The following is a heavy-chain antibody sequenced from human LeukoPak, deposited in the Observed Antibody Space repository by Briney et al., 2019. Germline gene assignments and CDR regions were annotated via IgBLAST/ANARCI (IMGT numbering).Heavy chain of an antibody. V-gene: IGHV4-4*07. CDR1: CGSFTGYY. Sequence: PSETLSLTCAVYCGSFTGYYWSWIRQPAGKGLEWIGRIYTSGSTNYNPSLKSRVTISVDKSKNTFSLKLSSVTAADTAVYYCARDRSSPQYYYYYYMDVWGKGTTVTVSS. D-gene: IGHD6-13*01. J-gene: IGHJ6*03. CDR2: IYTSGST. CDR3: ARDRSSPQYYYYYYMDV.